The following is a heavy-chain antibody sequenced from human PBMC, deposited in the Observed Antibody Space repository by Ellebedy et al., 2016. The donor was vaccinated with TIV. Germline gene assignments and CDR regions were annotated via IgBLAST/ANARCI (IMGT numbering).Heavy chain of an antibody. CDR2: ISDNEVT. V-gene: IGHV4-59*08. D-gene: IGHD4-17*01. CDR1: GGSIIGYY. J-gene: IGHJ5*02. CDR3: ARRGSYGDYAVQINSWFDT. Sequence: GSLRLSCSVSGGSIIGYYWSWIRQPPGKGLEWIAYISDNEVTTYNPNYNPSLKGRVTISIDTSRNQFSLKLSSVTAADTAVYYCARRGSYGDYAVQINSWFDTWGRGTLVAVSS.